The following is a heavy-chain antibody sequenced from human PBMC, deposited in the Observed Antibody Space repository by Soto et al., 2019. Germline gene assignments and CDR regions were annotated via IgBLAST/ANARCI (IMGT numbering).Heavy chain of an antibody. V-gene: IGHV3-13*01. D-gene: IGHD3-16*01. Sequence: GGSLRLSCAASGFAFSSYVLHWVRRAPGKGPEWVSAIGTGGDTYYADSVMGRFTISRDNAKKSLYLQMNSLIAEDMAVYYCAGESITCPAEDAFDIWGQGPTVTV. CDR1: GFAFSSYV. J-gene: IGHJ3*02. CDR3: AGESITCPAEDAFDI. CDR2: IGTGGDT.